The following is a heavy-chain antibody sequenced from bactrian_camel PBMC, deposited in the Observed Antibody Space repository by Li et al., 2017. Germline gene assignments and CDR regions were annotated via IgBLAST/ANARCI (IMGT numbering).Heavy chain of an antibody. J-gene: IGHJ6*01. Sequence: QPGGSLRLSCAASEIPFSNYWMYWFSQAPGKGLEWLSSFYSVFDNTYYADSVKGRFTVSRDSAKNMLYLQMNSLKPEDTAVYYCAAATIGGFFSYWGQGTQVTVS. D-gene: IGHD2*01. V-gene: IGHV3-2*01. CDR1: EIPFSNYW. CDR2: FYSVFDNT. CDR3: AAATIGGFFSY.